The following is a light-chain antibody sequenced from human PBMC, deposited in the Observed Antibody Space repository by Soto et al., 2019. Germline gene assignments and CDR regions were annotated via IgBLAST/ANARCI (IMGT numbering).Light chain of an antibody. Sequence: QSALTQPASVSGSPGQSIAISCTGTSSDIGAYNYVSWYQQHPGKAPKLMIYDVSNRPSGVSDRFSGSKSGNTASLTISGLQAEEEADYYCNAHASSRMFGGGTKVTVL. J-gene: IGLJ3*02. CDR3: NAHASSRM. V-gene: IGLV2-14*01. CDR1: SSDIGAYNY. CDR2: DVS.